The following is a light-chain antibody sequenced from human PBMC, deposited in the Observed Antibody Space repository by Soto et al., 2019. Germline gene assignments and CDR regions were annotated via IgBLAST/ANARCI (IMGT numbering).Light chain of an antibody. V-gene: IGKV3-15*01. J-gene: IGKJ2*01. CDR1: QNIGGK. CDR2: GPS. Sequence: EIVMTQSPVTLSVSPGERVTLSCKASQNIGGKLAWYQQKPGQAPRLLLSGPSTRASGIPARFSGSESGTEFTLTISSRQSEDFAVYYCLQFKSWPPMYTFGQGTKLEIK. CDR3: LQFKSWPPMYT.